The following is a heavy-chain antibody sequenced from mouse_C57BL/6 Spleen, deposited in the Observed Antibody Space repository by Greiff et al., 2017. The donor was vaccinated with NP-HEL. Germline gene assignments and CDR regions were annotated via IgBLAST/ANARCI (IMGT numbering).Heavy chain of an antibody. CDR3: ARDYYCGRSSWFAY. D-gene: IGHD1-1*01. CDR2: ISSGSSTI. Sequence: EVQVVESGGGLVKPGGSLKLSCAASGFTFSDYGMHWVRQAPEKGLEWVAYISSGSSTIYYADTVKGRFTISRDNAKNTLFLQMTSLRSEDTAMYYCARDYYCGRSSWFAYWGQGTLVTVAA. J-gene: IGHJ3*01. V-gene: IGHV5-17*01. CDR1: GFTFSDYG.